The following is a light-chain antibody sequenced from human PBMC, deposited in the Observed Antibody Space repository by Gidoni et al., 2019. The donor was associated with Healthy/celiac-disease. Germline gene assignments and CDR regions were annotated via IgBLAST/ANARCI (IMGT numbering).Light chain of an antibody. Sequence: IVMTQSPDSLAVSLCERATINCKSSQSVLYSSNKKNYLDWYQQKPGQHPKMLMYWASTRESGVPDRFSGSGSGTDFTLTISSLKAEDVAVYYCQQYYSTPPWTFGQGTKVEIK. CDR2: WAS. CDR1: QSVLYSSNKKNY. CDR3: QQYYSTPPWT. V-gene: IGKV4-1*01. J-gene: IGKJ1*01.